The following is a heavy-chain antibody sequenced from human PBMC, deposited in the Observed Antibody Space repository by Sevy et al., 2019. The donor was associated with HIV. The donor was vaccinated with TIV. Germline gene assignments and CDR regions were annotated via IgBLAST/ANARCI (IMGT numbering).Heavy chain of an antibody. D-gene: IGHD5-18*01. Sequence: ASVKVSCKASGYTFTSYAMHWVRQAPGQRLEWMGWINAGNGNTKYSQKFQGRVTITRDTSPSTAYMELSSLRSEDTAVYYCARGYSYGSDYYYYYYMDVWGKGTTVTVSS. CDR2: INAGNGNT. V-gene: IGHV1-3*01. J-gene: IGHJ6*03. CDR1: GYTFTSYA. CDR3: ARGYSYGSDYYYYYYMDV.